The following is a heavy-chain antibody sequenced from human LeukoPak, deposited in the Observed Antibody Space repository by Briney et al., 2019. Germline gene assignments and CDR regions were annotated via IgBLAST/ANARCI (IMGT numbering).Heavy chain of an antibody. D-gene: IGHD6-25*01. Sequence: SETLSLTCTVSGGSITNYYWSWIRQPPGNGLEWIGYISYSGSTNYNPSLKSWVTISVDTSKNQFSLKLSSVTAADTAVYYCARFHPAAAFDIWGQGTMVTVSS. J-gene: IGHJ3*02. V-gene: IGHV4-59*08. CDR2: ISYSGST. CDR3: ARFHPAAAFDI. CDR1: GGSITNYY.